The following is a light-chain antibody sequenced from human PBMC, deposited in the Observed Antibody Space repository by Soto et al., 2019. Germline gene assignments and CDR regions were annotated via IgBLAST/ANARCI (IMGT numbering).Light chain of an antibody. CDR3: NSFAGSNTFVV. J-gene: IGLJ2*01. CDR2: EVS. CDR1: SSDVGGYNY. V-gene: IGLV2-8*01. Sequence: QSALTQPPSASGSPGQSVTISCTGTSSDVGGYNYVSWYQQHPGKAPKLIIYEVSKRPSGVPDRFSGSKSGNTASLTVSGLQAEDEADYYCNSFAGSNTFVVFGGGTTLTV.